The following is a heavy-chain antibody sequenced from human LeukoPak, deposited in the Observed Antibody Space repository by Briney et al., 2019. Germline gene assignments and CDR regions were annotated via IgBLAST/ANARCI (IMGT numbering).Heavy chain of an antibody. CDR3: ARDTRYCSGGSCYSVLYYYGMDV. D-gene: IGHD2-15*01. Sequence: SVKVSCKASGGTFSSYAISWVRQAPGQGLEWMGGIIPIFGTANYAQKFQGRVTIAADESTSTAYMELSSLRSEDTAVYYCARDTRYCSGGSCYSVLYYYGMDVWGQGTTVTVSS. CDR1: GGTFSSYA. J-gene: IGHJ6*02. V-gene: IGHV1-69*13. CDR2: IIPIFGTA.